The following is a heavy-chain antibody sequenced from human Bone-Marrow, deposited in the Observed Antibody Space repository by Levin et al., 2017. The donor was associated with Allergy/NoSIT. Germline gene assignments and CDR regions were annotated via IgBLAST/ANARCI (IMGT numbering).Heavy chain of an antibody. J-gene: IGHJ5*02. D-gene: IGHD4-17*01. CDR1: GGTFSSYA. Sequence: SVKVSCKASGGTFSSYAISWVRQAPGQGLEWMGGIIPIFGTANYAQKFQGRVTITADESTSTAYMELSSLRSEDTAVYYCARDGGYGDTVYNWFDPWGQGTLVTVSS. V-gene: IGHV1-69*13. CDR2: IIPIFGTA. CDR3: ARDGGYGDTVYNWFDP.